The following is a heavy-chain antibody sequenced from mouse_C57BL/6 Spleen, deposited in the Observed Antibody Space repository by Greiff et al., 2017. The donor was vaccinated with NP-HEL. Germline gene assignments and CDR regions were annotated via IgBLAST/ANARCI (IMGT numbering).Heavy chain of an antibody. D-gene: IGHD2-5*01. J-gene: IGHJ2*01. CDR3: ARGDFYSNFDY. CDR1: GYSITSGYD. V-gene: IGHV3-1*01. Sequence: EVKLVESGPGMVKPSQSLSLTCTVTGYSITSGYDWHWIRHFPGNKLEWMGYISYSGSTNYNPSLKSRISITHDTSKNHFFLKLNSVTTEDTATYYCARGDFYSNFDYWGQGTTLTVSS. CDR2: ISYSGST.